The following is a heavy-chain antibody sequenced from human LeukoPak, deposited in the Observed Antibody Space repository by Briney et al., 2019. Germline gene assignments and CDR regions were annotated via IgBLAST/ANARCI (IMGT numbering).Heavy chain of an antibody. CDR3: TRDPYYFDSSGYYHHAFDI. D-gene: IGHD3-22*01. V-gene: IGHV3-49*04. CDR2: IRSKVYGGTT. Sequence: PGGSLRLSCTGIGFTFRDYAVSWVRQAPGKGLECIGFIRSKVYGGTTEYAASVKGRFTISRDDSKSIAYLQMNSLKTEDTAVYYCTRDPYYFDSSGYYHHAFDIWGQGTMVAVSS. J-gene: IGHJ3*02. CDR1: GFTFRDYA.